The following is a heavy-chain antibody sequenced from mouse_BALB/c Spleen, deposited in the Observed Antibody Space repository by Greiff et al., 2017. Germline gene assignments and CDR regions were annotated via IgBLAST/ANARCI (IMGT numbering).Heavy chain of an antibody. CDR2: ISSGGSYP. D-gene: IGHD1-1*01. J-gene: IGHJ4*01. CDR1: GFTFSSYA. CDR3: ARDDYGAMDY. V-gene: IGHV5-9-4*01. Sequence: DVKVEESGGGLVKPGGSLKLSCAASGFTFSSYAMSWVRQSPEKRLEWVAEISSGGSYPYYPDTVTGRFTISRDNAKNTLYLEMSSLRSEDTAMDYWARDDYGAMDYWGQGTSVTVSS.